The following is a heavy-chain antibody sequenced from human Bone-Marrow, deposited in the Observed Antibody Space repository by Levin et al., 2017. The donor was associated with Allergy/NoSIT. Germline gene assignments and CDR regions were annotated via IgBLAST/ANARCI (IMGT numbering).Heavy chain of an antibody. CDR3: AKTYYYDSSGYYITPLLYYYGMDV. J-gene: IGHJ6*02. Sequence: PGESLKISCAASGFTFSSYAMSWVRQAPGKGLEWVSAISGSGGSTYYADSVKGRFTISRDNSKNTLYLQMNSLRAEDTAVYYCAKTYYYDSSGYYITPLLYYYGMDVWGQGTTVTVSS. V-gene: IGHV3-23*01. CDR2: ISGSGGST. CDR1: GFTFSSYA. D-gene: IGHD3-22*01.